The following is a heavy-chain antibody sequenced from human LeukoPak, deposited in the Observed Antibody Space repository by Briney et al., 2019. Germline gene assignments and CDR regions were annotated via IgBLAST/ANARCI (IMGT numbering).Heavy chain of an antibody. CDR3: ARARPTDGYYYYMDV. J-gene: IGHJ6*03. Sequence: GSSVTVSFKASGGTFISYAISWVRQAPGQGLEWMGGIIPIFGTANYAQKFQGRVTITTDESTSTAYMELSSLRSEDTAVYYCARARPTDGYYYYMDVWGKGTTVTVSS. CDR1: GGTFISYA. CDR2: IIPIFGTA. D-gene: IGHD4-11*01. V-gene: IGHV1-69*05.